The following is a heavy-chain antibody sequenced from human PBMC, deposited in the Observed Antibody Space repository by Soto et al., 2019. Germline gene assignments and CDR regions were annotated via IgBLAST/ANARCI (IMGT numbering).Heavy chain of an antibody. J-gene: IGHJ6*02. Sequence: LRLSCAASGFTFSDYGMHWVRQAPGKGLEWVAVISYDSTNKYYGDSVKGRFTISRDNSKNTLYLQMDSLRAEDRAVYYCAKDHGFDEFQLIYYSYYGLDVWGQGTTVTVYS. CDR1: GFTFSDYG. CDR2: ISYDSTNK. D-gene: IGHD2-2*02. V-gene: IGHV3-30*18. CDR3: AKDHGFDEFQLIYYSYYGLDV.